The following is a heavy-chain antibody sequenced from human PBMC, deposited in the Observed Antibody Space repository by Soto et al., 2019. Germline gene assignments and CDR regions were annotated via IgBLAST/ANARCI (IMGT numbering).Heavy chain of an antibody. Sequence: QVQLVESGGGVVQPGRSLRLSCAASGFTFSSYGMHWVRQASGKGLEWVAVIWYDGSNKYYADSVKGRFTISRDNSKNTLYLQMNSLRAEDTAVYYCARIMCGGDCYDFDYWGQGTLVTVSS. CDR1: GFTFSSYG. V-gene: IGHV3-33*01. J-gene: IGHJ4*02. CDR3: ARIMCGGDCYDFDY. D-gene: IGHD2-21*02. CDR2: IWYDGSNK.